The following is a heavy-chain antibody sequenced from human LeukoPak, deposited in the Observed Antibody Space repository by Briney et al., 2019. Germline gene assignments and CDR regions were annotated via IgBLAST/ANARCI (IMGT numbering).Heavy chain of an antibody. D-gene: IGHD2-8*01. J-gene: IGHJ3*02. CDR1: GGSFTGFY. V-gene: IGHV4-59*01. CDR3: ARPNGGRGGRGAFDI. Sequence: SETLSLTCSVSGGSFTGFYWTWLRQSPGKGLEWIGYIYYTGTSNYNPSLKSRVAISIDTSKSQFSLKLNSVTTADTAVYFCARPNGGRGGRGAFDIWGQGTMVIVSS. CDR2: IYYTGTS.